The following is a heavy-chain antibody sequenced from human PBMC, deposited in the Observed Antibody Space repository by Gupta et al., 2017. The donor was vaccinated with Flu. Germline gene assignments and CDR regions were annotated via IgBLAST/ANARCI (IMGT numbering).Heavy chain of an antibody. CDR1: A. V-gene: IGHV3-23*01. CDR2: ISTGGAAI. CDR3: ANDPQLESIFYGMAV. D-gene: IGHD3-3*01. J-gene: IGHJ6*01. Sequence: AVTWVRQAPGKGLEWVSTISTGGAAIYYADSVKGRFTISRDDSRGTLYLQMNSLRVEDTALYFCANDPQLESIFYGMAVWWQGSSGTVSS.